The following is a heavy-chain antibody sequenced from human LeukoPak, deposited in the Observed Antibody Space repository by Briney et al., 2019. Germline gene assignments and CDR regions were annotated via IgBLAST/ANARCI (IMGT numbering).Heavy chain of an antibody. CDR1: GFTFSSYA. V-gene: IGHV3-30*01. J-gene: IGHJ4*02. D-gene: IGHD4-11*01. CDR3: ASISHSLFS. Sequence: GGSLRLSCAASGFTFSSYAMRWVRQAPGKGLEWVAVISYDGSNKYYADSVKGRFTISRDNSKNTLYLQMNSLRAEDTAVYYCASISHSLFSWGQGTLVTVSS. CDR2: ISYDGSNK.